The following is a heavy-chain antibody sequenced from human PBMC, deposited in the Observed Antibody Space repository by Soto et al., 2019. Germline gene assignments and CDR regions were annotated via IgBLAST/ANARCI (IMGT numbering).Heavy chain of an antibody. J-gene: IGHJ3*02. CDR1: GFSLNSTGVG. CDR2: IYWDDDK. CDR3: AHTSSHFHPNGFDI. Sequence: QITLKESGPTRMKPTQTLTLTCTFSGFSLNSTGVGVGWVRQPPGKALEWLALIYWDDDKRYSPSLKNRRTITKDTTKNHVVLTMTNMDTVDTATYYCAHTSSHFHPNGFDIWGQGTMVTVSS. D-gene: IGHD2-8*01. V-gene: IGHV2-5*02.